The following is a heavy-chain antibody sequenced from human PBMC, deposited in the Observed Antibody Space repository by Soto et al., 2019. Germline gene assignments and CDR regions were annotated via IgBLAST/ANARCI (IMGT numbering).Heavy chain of an antibody. CDR3: ARSVAVPGAHMDY. V-gene: IGHV4-59*01. CDR1: GGSLSGSY. CDR2: VYYTGST. J-gene: IGHJ4*02. D-gene: IGHD6-19*01. Sequence: TLSLTCSVSGGSLSGSYWSWIRQSPGKGLEWLGYVYYTGSTNYSPSLRSRVSISVDTSKIEFSLRLSSVTAADTAVYFCARSVAVPGAHMDYWGQGTQVTVSS.